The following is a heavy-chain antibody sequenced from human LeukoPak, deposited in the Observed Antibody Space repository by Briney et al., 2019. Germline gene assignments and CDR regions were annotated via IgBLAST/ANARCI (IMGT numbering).Heavy chain of an antibody. J-gene: IGHJ4*02. V-gene: IGHV3-48*01. D-gene: IGHD2-2*01. CDR2: ISSSSSTI. CDR1: GFTFSSYS. CDR3: AKDRYCSSTRCYGDFDY. Sequence: GGSLRLSCAASGFTFSSYSMNWVRQAPGKGLEWVSYISSSSSTIYYADSVKGRFTISRDNAKNSLYLQMNSLRAEDTAVYYCAKDRYCSSTRCYGDFDYWGQGTLVTVSS.